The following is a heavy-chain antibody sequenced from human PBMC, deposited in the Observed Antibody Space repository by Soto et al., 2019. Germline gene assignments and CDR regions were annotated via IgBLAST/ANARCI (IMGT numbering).Heavy chain of an antibody. J-gene: IGHJ5*02. D-gene: IGHD3-16*01. CDR2: IYYSGST. V-gene: IGHV4-31*02. CDR3: ARSKLGGIDP. CDR1: GGSISSGCYY. Sequence: PSETLSLTCTVSGGSISSGCYYWSWIRQHPGKGLEWIGYIYYSGSTYYKQSLKSRVTISVDTSKNQFSLKLSSVNAADTAVYYCARSKLGGIDPSGQGTLLTLSS.